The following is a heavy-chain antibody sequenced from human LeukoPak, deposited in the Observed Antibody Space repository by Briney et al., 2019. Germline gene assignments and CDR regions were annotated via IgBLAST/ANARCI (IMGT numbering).Heavy chain of an antibody. CDR2: ISGSGGST. Sequence: PGGSLRLSCAASGFTFSSYAMSWVCQAPGKGLEWVSAISGSGGSTYYADSVKGRFTISRDNSKNTLYLQMNSLKTEDTAVYYCNTIDSGWYPTDYYGMDVWGQGTTVTVSS. V-gene: IGHV3-23*01. D-gene: IGHD6-19*01. CDR3: NTIDSGWYPTDYYGMDV. CDR1: GFTFSSYA. J-gene: IGHJ6*02.